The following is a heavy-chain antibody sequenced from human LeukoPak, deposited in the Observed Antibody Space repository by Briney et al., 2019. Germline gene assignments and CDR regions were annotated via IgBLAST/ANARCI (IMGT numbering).Heavy chain of an antibody. V-gene: IGHV3-21*01. CDR1: GFTFGSYS. D-gene: IGHD6-13*01. CDR3: ARPGIAAAGDYFDY. CDR2: ISSSSSYI. Sequence: GGSLRLSCAASGFTFGSYSMNWVRQAPGKGLEWVSSISSSSSYIYYADSVKGRFTISRDNAKNSLYLQMNSLRAEDTAVYYCARPGIAAAGDYFDYWGQGTLVTVSS. J-gene: IGHJ4*02.